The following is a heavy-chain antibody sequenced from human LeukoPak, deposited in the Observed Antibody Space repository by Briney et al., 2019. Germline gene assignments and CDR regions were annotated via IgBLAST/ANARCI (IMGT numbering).Heavy chain of an antibody. CDR3: ARDQEGFDY. CDR1: GYTFTGYY. Sequence: ASVKVSCKASGYTFTGYYMHWVRQAPGQGLEWMGMIYPRDGSTSYAQKFQGRVTVTRDTSTSTVHMELSGLRSEDTAVYYCARDQEGFDYWGQGTLVTVSS. CDR2: IYPRDGST. J-gene: IGHJ4*02. V-gene: IGHV1-46*01.